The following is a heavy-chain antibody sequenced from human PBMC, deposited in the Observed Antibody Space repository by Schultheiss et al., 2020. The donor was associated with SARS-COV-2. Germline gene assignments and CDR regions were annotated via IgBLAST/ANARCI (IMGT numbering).Heavy chain of an antibody. CDR2: IKQDVSVQ. V-gene: IGHV3-7*03. Sequence: GGSLRLSCAASGFTFRNYWMDWVRQAPGKGLQWVANIKQDVSVQHYVDSVRGRFIISRDNAKNSLDLQMNSLRVDDTAVYYCVKEGDEMGTSWGQGTLVTVSS. D-gene: IGHD5-24*01. CDR3: VKEGDEMGTS. J-gene: IGHJ4*02. CDR1: GFTFRNYW.